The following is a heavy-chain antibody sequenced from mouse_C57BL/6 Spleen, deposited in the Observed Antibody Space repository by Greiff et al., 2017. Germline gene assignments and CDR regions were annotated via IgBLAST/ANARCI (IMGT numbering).Heavy chain of an antibody. CDR3: TTYGNYYAMDY. CDR1: GFNIKDDY. Sequence: VQLQQSGAELVRPGASVKLSCTASGFNIKDDYMHWVKQRPEQGLEWIGWIDPENGDTEYASKFQGKATITADTSSNTAYLQLSSLTSEDTAVYYCTTYGNYYAMDYWGQGTSVTVSS. J-gene: IGHJ4*01. V-gene: IGHV14-4*01. CDR2: IDPENGDT. D-gene: IGHD2-1*01.